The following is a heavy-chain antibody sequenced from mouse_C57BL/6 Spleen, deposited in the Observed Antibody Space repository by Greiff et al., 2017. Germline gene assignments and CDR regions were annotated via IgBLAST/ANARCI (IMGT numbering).Heavy chain of an antibody. J-gene: IGHJ2*01. Sequence: LEESGPGLVNPSQSLSLTCSVTGYSITSGYYWNWLRQFPGNKLEWMGYISYDGSNNYNPSLKNRISITRDTSKNQFFLKLNAVTTEDTATYYCARERIYYYGSSYETYWGQGTTLTVSS. D-gene: IGHD1-1*01. V-gene: IGHV3-6*01. CDR2: ISYDGSN. CDR1: GYSITSGYY. CDR3: ARERIYYYGSSYETY.